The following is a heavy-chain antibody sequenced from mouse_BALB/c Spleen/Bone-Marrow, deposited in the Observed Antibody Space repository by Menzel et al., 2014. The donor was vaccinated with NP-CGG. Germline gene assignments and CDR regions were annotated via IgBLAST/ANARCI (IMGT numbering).Heavy chain of an antibody. CDR1: GYSFTGYF. CDR2: INPYNGDT. D-gene: IGHD1-2*01. J-gene: IGHJ2*01. Sequence: VQLKESGPELVKPGALVKISCKASGYSFTGYFMNWVMQSHGKSLEWIGRINPYNGDTFYNQKFKGKATLTVDKSSSTAHMELRSLASEDSAVYYCASSFITTAYYFDYWGQGTTLTVSS. V-gene: IGHV1-20*02. CDR3: ASSFITTAYYFDY.